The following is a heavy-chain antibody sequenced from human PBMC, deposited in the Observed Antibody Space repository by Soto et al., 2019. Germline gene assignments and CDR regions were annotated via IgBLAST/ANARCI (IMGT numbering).Heavy chain of an antibody. V-gene: IGHV3-23*01. J-gene: IGHJ4*02. D-gene: IGHD2-21*01. CDR3: ARDLWGYFH. Sequence: EVQLLESGGGLVQPGGALRLSCAASGFTFSSHAMSWVRQAPGKGLEWISSISAGSEGAYYADSVKGRFTISRDNSTNTLYLQMNSLRAEDTAVYYCARDLWGYFHWGQGTLVTVSS. CDR1: GFTFSSHA. CDR2: ISAGSEGA.